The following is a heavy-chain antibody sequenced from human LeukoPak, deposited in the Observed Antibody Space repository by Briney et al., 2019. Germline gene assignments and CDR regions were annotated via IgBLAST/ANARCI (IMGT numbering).Heavy chain of an antibody. CDR2: ISYDGSNK. J-gene: IGHJ4*02. V-gene: IGHV3-30-3*01. Sequence: GGSLRLSCAASGFTFSSYAMHWVRQAPGKGLEWVAVISYDGSNKYYADSVKGRFTISRDNSKNTLYLQMNSLRAEDTAVYYCARDASGWILRYYFDYWGREPWSPSPQ. CDR1: GFTFSSYA. CDR3: ARDASGWILRYYFDY. D-gene: IGHD6-19*01.